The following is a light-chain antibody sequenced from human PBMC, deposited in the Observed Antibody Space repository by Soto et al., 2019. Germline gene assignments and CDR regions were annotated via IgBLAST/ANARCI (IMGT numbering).Light chain of an antibody. CDR1: ESVSNN. V-gene: IGKV3-20*01. J-gene: IGKJ1*01. CDR2: GTS. CDR3: HQYGSLPQT. Sequence: VMTQSPDTLSVSPGERGTLSCRASESVSNNVAWYQQRPGQAPRLLIFGTSNRATGTPDRFSGSGSGTDFTLTISRLEPEDSAVYYCHQYGSLPQTFGQGTKVDIK.